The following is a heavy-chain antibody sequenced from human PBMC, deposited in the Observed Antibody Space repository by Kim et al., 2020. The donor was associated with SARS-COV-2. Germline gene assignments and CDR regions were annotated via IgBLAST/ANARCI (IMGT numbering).Heavy chain of an antibody. D-gene: IGHD3-16*01. CDR1: GVTVSSYG. V-gene: IGHV3-33*02. CDR3: AKAGYRDPGDDAFDV. J-gene: IGHJ3*01. Sequence: GGSLRLSCVAFGVTVSSYGSNWYRQYQVRGLEWCARIVCDGQNKYHGDSAKGRFTSYRDNSSNILSMEMNSLRAEDTAVYYCAKAGYRDPGDDAFDVWGQRTMVTVSS. CDR2: IVCDGQNK.